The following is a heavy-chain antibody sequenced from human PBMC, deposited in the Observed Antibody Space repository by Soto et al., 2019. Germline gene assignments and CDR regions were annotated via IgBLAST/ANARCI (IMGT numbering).Heavy chain of an antibody. CDR2: IYHSGST. CDR1: SGSISSSNW. V-gene: IGHV4-4*02. D-gene: IGHD2-8*01. Sequence: QVQLQESGPGLVKPSGTLSLTCAVSSGSISSSNWWSWVRQPPGKVLRWSGEIYHSGSTNYNTSLTSRVTISVDKSKNQFSLKLSSVTAADTAVYYCARMMGVGGAFDIWGQGTMVTVSS. CDR3: ARMMGVGGAFDI. J-gene: IGHJ3*02.